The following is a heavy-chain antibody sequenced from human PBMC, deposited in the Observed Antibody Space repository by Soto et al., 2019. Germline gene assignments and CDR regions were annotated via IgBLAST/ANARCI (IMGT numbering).Heavy chain of an antibody. Sequence: QVQLQESGPGLVKPSETLSLTCAVSGGSISEYYWSWIRQPPGKGLEWLGHIYYTGSTNYNPSLKSRGTISIDRSKNQVSLQLTSVNAADTAVYYCAREGIWDGLDVWGQGTPVTVSS. CDR1: GGSISEYY. J-gene: IGHJ6*02. CDR2: IYYTGST. V-gene: IGHV4-59*13. CDR3: AREGIWDGLDV. D-gene: IGHD6-13*01.